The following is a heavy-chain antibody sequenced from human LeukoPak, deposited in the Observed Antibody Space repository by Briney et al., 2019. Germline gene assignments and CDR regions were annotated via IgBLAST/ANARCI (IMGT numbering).Heavy chain of an antibody. D-gene: IGHD3-22*01. CDR1: GFTFSSYG. J-gene: IGHJ4*02. V-gene: IGHV3-33*01. CDR3: ARDLWNRYYYDSSGYYKGFDY. Sequence: GRSLRLSCAASGFTFSSYGMHWVRQAPGKGLEWVAVIWYDGSNKYYADSVKGRFTISRDNSKNTLYLQMNSLRAEDTAVYYCARDLWNRYYYDSSGYYKGFDYWGQGTLVTVSS. CDR2: IWYDGSNK.